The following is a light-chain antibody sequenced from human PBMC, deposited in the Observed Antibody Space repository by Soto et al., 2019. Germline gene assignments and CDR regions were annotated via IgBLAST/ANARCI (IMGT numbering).Light chain of an antibody. CDR2: EVS. CDR1: SSDVGGYNY. V-gene: IGLV2-14*01. J-gene: IGLJ1*01. Sequence: QSVLTQPASVSGSPGQSITISCTGTSSDVGGYNYVSWYQQHPDKAPKLMIYEVSNRPSGVSNRFSGSKSGNTASLTISGLLAEDEAEYYCSSYTSSSTLVFGTGTKLTVL. CDR3: SSYTSSSTLV.